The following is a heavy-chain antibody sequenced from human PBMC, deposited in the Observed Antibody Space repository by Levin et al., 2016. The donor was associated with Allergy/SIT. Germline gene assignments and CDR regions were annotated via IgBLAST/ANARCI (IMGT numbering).Heavy chain of an antibody. Sequence: GESLKISCAASGFIFNSYAMTWVRQAPGKGLEWVSAISSSGGSTYYADSVKGRFTISRDNSKNTLHLQMNSLRADDTAVYYCAKKASVTTLDYWGQGTLVTVSS. J-gene: IGHJ4*02. CDR1: GFIFNSYA. CDR2: ISSSGGST. CDR3: AKKASVTTLDY. V-gene: IGHV3-23*01. D-gene: IGHD4-17*01.